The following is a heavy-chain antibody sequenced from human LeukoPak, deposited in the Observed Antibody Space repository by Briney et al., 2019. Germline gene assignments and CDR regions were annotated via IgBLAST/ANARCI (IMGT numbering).Heavy chain of an antibody. J-gene: IGHJ5*02. Sequence: SETLSLTCAVYGGSFSGYYWSWIRQPPGKGLEWIGEINHSGSTNYNPSLKSRVTISVDTSKNQFSLKLSSVTAADTAVYYCARAAHPANAWFDPWGQGTLVTVSS. CDR2: INHSGST. CDR1: GGSFSGYY. CDR3: ARAAHPANAWFDP. V-gene: IGHV4-34*01. D-gene: IGHD6-6*01.